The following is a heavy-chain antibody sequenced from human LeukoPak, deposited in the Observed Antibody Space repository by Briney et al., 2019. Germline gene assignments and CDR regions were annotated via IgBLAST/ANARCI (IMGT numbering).Heavy chain of an antibody. CDR1: GGSISSYY. J-gene: IGHJ5*02. CDR2: IYYSGRT. V-gene: IGHV4-59*01. CDR3: ARAVYRYSSSSYDNSFDP. D-gene: IGHD6-13*01. Sequence: SETLSLTCTVSGGSISSYYWSWIRQPPGKGLEWIGYIYYSGRTNYNPSLKSRVTISVVTSKIQFSLKLSSVTAADTDVYYCARAVYRYSSSSYDNSFDPWGQGTLVTVSS.